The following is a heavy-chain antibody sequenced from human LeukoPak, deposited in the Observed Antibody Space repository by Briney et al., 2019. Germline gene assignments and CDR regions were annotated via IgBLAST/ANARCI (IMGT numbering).Heavy chain of an antibody. CDR1: GGSIGSYY. J-gene: IGHJ5*02. CDR3: AKDAESCGGGDCPRWFDP. V-gene: IGHV4-59*01. D-gene: IGHD2-21*02. CDR2: IDYSGRT. Sequence: SETLSLTCTVSGGSIGSYYWSWIRQPPGKGLEWIGYIDYSGRTNYNPSLKSRVTISVDTSKNQFSLKLSSVTAADTALYYCAKDAESCGGGDCPRWFDPWGQGTLVTVSS.